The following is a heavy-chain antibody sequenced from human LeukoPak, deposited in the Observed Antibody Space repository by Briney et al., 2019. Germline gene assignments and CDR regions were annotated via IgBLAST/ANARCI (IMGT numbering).Heavy chain of an antibody. CDR2: IYYSGST. J-gene: IGHJ3*02. Sequence: PSETLSLTCTVSGGSISSYYWSWIRQPPGKGLEWIGYIYYSGSTNYNPSLKSRVTISVDTSKNQFSLKLSSVTAADTAVYYCARHIVGAIKAAFDIWGQGTMVTVSS. D-gene: IGHD1-26*01. CDR3: ARHIVGAIKAAFDI. V-gene: IGHV4-59*01. CDR1: GGSISSYY.